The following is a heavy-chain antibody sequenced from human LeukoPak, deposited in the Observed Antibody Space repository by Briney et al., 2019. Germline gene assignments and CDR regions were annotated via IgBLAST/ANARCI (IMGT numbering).Heavy chain of an antibody. V-gene: IGHV1-2*02. CDR2: INPSTGDT. J-gene: IGHJ4*02. CDR3: ARSGYDSSPFDY. Sequence: GASVKVSCKASGYIFIGYYIHWVRQAPGQGLEWMGWINPSTGDTHYAQKSQGRVTMTRDTSINTAYMGLNRLRSDDTAVYYCARSGYDSSPFDYWGQGTLVTVSS. D-gene: IGHD3-22*01. CDR1: GYIFIGYY.